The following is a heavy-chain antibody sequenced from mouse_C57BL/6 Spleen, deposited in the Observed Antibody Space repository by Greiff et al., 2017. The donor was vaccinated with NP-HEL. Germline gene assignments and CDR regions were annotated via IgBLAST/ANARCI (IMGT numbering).Heavy chain of an antibody. Sequence: VQLQQSGPGLVAPSQCLSITCTVSGFSLTSYGVSWVRQPPGKGLEWLGVICGDGSTNYYSAPISRQSSSKDNSKSQVVLKLNSLQTDDTATYYCARTRTTTPGAYWGQGTLVTVSA. V-gene: IGHV2-3*01. CDR3: ARTRTTTPGAY. D-gene: IGHD1-1*01. CDR2: ICGDGST. J-gene: IGHJ3*01. CDR1: GFSLTSYG.